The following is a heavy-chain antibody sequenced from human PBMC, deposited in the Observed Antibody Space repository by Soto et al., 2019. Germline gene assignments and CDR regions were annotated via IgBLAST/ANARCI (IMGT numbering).Heavy chain of an antibody. Sequence: GASVKVSCKASGYTFTSYAMHWVRQAPGQRLEWMGWINAGNGNTKYSQKFQGRVTITRDTSASTAYMELSSLRSEDTAVYYCARGNDYDRPWFLHWFDPWGQGTLVTVSS. J-gene: IGHJ5*02. CDR1: GYTFTSYA. V-gene: IGHV1-3*01. CDR3: ARGNDYDRPWFLHWFDP. CDR2: INAGNGNT. D-gene: IGHD3-22*01.